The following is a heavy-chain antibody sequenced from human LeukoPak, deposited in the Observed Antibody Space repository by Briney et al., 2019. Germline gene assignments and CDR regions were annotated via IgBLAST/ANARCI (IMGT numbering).Heavy chain of an antibody. CDR1: GFTFSSYG. CDR2: IWYDGSNK. CDR3: ARYSGSYGLDY. Sequence: GGSLRLSCAASGFTFSSYGMHWVRQAPGKGLEWVAVIWYDGSNKYYADSVKGRFTISRDNSKNTLTLQMDTLRAEDTAVYYCARYSGSYGLDYWGQGTLVIVSS. J-gene: IGHJ4*02. D-gene: IGHD1-26*01. V-gene: IGHV3-33*01.